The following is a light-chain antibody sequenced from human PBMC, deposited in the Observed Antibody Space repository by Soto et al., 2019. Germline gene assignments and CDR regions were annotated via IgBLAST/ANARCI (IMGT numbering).Light chain of an antibody. CDR1: QSVSSN. J-gene: IGKJ4*01. CDR3: QQYHKWPPFT. V-gene: IGKV3-15*01. CDR2: GAS. Sequence: EIVLTQSPGTLSLSPGERATLSCRARQSVSSNLAWYQQKPGQTPRLLMYGASTRATGIPARFSGSGSGTEFTLTISSLQSEDFAVYYCQQYHKWPPFTFGGGTKVDIK.